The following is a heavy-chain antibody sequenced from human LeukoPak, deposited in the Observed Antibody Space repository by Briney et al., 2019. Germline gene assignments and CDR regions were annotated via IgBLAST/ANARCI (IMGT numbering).Heavy chain of an antibody. CDR3: AREDYGDYPFDY. CDR2: ISAHSGNT. D-gene: IGHD4-17*01. Sequence: ASVKVSCKASGYSFSSYRINWMRQAPGQGLEWMGWISAHSGNTNYAQKLQGRVTMTTDTSTSTVYMELRSLRPDDTAVYYCAREDYGDYPFDYWGQGTLVTVSS. CDR1: GYSFSSYR. J-gene: IGHJ4*02. V-gene: IGHV1-18*01.